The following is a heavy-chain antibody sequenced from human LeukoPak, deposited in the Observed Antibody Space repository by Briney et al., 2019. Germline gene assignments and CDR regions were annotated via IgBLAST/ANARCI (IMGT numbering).Heavy chain of an antibody. CDR3: ARDRIRRYYDSSGYINWFDP. D-gene: IGHD3-22*01. Sequence: GGSLRLSCAASGFTFSSYSMNWVRQAPGKGLEWVSSISSSCSYTYYADSVKGRFTISRDNAKNSPYLQMNSLRAEDTAVYYCARDRIRRYYDSSGYINWFDPWGQGTLVTVSS. J-gene: IGHJ5*02. V-gene: IGHV3-21*01. CDR1: GFTFSSYS. CDR2: ISSSCSYT.